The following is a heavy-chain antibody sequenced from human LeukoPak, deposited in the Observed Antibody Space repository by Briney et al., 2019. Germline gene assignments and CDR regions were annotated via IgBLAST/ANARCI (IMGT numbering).Heavy chain of an antibody. D-gene: IGHD5-24*01. J-gene: IGHJ4*02. Sequence: PGGSLRLSCAASGFTFSSYSMNWVRQAPGKGLEWVSFISSSSSYIYYADSVKGRFTISRDNAKNSLYLQMNSLRAEDTAVYYCARDRDGYNSDYWGQGTLVTVSS. CDR3: ARDRDGYNSDY. V-gene: IGHV3-21*01. CDR1: GFTFSSYS. CDR2: ISSSSSYI.